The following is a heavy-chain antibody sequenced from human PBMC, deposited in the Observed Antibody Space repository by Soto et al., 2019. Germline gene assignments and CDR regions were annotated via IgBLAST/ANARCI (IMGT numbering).Heavy chain of an antibody. V-gene: IGHV5-10-1*01. CDR1: GYTFTNYW. Sequence: PGESLKISCKGSGYTFTNYWISWVRQMPGKGLEWMGRIDPSDSYSNYSPSFQGHVTMSSDKSISTAYLHWRSLKASDTAMYYCEIARRVGDGFDIWGQGTMVTVSS. CDR2: IDPSDSYS. D-gene: IGHD6-6*01. J-gene: IGHJ3*02. CDR3: EIARRVGDGFDI.